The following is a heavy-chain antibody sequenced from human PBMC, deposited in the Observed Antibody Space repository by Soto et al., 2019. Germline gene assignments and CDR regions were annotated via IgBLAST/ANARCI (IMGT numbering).Heavy chain of an antibody. CDR1: GLIVSNVW. V-gene: IGHV3-15*07. CDR3: TTTISTRGGFDI. J-gene: IGHJ3*02. CDR2: VKSREDGGTT. Sequence: EVALVESGGDLVQPGGSLTLSCAASGLIVSNVWMNWVRQTPGRGLEWLGRVKSREDGGTTVDAAAVKDRFAISREDSKNRMSLHMNSLKTDDTAVYYCTTTISTRGGFDIWGQGTVVTVSS. D-gene: IGHD2-2*01.